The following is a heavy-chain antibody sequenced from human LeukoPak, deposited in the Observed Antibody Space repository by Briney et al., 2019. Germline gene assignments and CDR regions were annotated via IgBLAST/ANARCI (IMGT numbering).Heavy chain of an antibody. D-gene: IGHD4-17*01. CDR3: ARDTVGYGDYAELAY. J-gene: IGHJ4*02. CDR2: IYHSGST. V-gene: IGHV4-4*02. CDR1: GGSISSSNW. Sequence: SETLSLTCAVSGGSISSSNWWSWVRQPPGKGLEWIGEIYHSGSTNYNPSLKSRVTISVDKSKNQFSLKLSSVTAADTAVYYCARDTVGYGDYAELAYWGQGTLVTVSS.